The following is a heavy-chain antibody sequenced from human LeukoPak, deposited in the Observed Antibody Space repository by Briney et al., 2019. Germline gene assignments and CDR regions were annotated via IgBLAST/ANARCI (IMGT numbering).Heavy chain of an antibody. J-gene: IGHJ3*02. D-gene: IGHD1-26*01. CDR1: GDSISSGTYY. Sequence: SQTLSLTCSVSGDSISSGTYYWSWVRQPAGKGLEWIGRIYSSGSTNYNPSLKSRVALSVDTSKNQFSLKLSSVTAADTAVYYCARLKWEEDAFDIWGQGTMVTVSS. CDR2: IYSSGST. CDR3: ARLKWEEDAFDI. V-gene: IGHV4-61*02.